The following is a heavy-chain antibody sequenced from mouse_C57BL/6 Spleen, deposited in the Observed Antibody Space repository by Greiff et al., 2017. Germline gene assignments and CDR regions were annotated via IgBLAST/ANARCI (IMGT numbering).Heavy chain of an antibody. CDR1: GYTFTDYE. D-gene: IGHD3-1*01. V-gene: IGHV1-15*01. Sequence: VQLQQSGAELVRPGASVTLSCKASGYTFTDYEMHWVKQTPVHGLEWIGAIDPETGGTAYNQKFKGKAILTADKSSSTAYMELRSLTSEDSAVYYGTRSGGYFDYWGQGTTLTVSS. CDR3: TRSGGYFDY. J-gene: IGHJ2*01. CDR2: IDPETGGT.